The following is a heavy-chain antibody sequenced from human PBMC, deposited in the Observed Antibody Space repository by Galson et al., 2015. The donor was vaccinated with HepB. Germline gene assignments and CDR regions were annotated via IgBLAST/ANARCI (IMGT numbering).Heavy chain of an antibody. CDR3: AREYGSGSYGSNGMDV. D-gene: IGHD3-10*01. CDR1: GYTFIGYY. V-gene: IGHV1-2*04. CDR2: INPNSGGT. J-gene: IGHJ6*02. Sequence: SVKVSCKASGYTFIGYYIHWVRQAPGQGLEWMGWINPNSGGTKYAQKFQGWVTMTTDTSISTAYMELSRLRSDDTAVYYCAREYGSGSYGSNGMDVWGQGTTVTVSS.